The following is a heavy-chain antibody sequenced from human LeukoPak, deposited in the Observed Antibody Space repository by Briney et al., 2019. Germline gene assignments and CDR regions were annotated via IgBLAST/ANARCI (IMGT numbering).Heavy chain of an antibody. J-gene: IGHJ5*02. V-gene: IGHV1-69*06. CDR2: IIPVFGTP. D-gene: IGHD3-10*01. Sequence: SVKVSCKTSGGTFSRNAISWVRQAPGQGLEWMGGIIPVFGTPNYAQKFQGRVTISADKSTSTVYMELSSLRSEDTAMYYCARSGPGSYYLYWFYPWGQETLVTVSS. CDR1: GGTFSRNA. CDR3: ARSGPGSYYLYWFYP.